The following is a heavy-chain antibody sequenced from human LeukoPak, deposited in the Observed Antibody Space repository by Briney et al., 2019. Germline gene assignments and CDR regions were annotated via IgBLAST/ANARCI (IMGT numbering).Heavy chain of an antibody. CDR1: GFTVSSNY. V-gene: IGHV3-53*01. CDR3: ARVRY. CDR2: IYTGGNT. Sequence: GGSLRLSCAASGFTVSSNYLTWVRQAPGKGLEWVSVIYTGGNTYYADSVKGRFTISRDNSKNTVYLQMNSLRAEDTAAYYCARVRYWGQGTLVTVSS. J-gene: IGHJ4*02.